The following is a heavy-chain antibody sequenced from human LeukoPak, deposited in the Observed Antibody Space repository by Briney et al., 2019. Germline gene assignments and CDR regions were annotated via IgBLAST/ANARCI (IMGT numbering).Heavy chain of an antibody. D-gene: IGHD6-13*01. J-gene: IGHJ4*02. CDR1: GFTFSNYG. CDR2: ISYDTTNK. Sequence: GGSLRPSCAASGFTFSNYGIHWVRQAPGKGLEWVAVISYDTTNKYYTDSVKGRFTISRDNSKNTLYLQMNSLRAEDTAVYYCARDQDVAAAGTWGSIDYWGQGTLVTVSS. V-gene: IGHV3-30*03. CDR3: ARDQDVAAAGTWGSIDY.